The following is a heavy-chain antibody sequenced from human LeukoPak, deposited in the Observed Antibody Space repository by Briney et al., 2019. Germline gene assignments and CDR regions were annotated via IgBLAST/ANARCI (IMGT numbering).Heavy chain of an antibody. V-gene: IGHV4-34*01. CDR2: INHSGST. J-gene: IGHJ3*02. CDR3: ARVPYCSSTSCYLRAFDI. D-gene: IGHD2-2*01. Sequence: SETLSLTCAVYGGPFSGYYWSWIRQPPGKGLEWIGEINHSGSTNYNPSLKSRVTISVDTSQNQFSLKLSSVTAADTAVYYCARVPYCSSTSCYLRAFDIWGQGTMVTVSS. CDR1: GGPFSGYY.